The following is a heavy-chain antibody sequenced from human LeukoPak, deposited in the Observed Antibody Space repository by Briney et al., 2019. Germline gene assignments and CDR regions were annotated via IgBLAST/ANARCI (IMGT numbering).Heavy chain of an antibody. Sequence: PGGSLRLSCAASGFTFSSYGMHWVRQAPGKGLEWVAVIRYDGSNKYYADSVKGRFTISRDNSKNTLYLQMNSLRAEDTAVYYCAKEKSGSYFDYWGQGTLVTVSS. CDR1: GFTFSSYG. CDR3: AKEKSGSYFDY. J-gene: IGHJ4*02. CDR2: IRYDGSNK. D-gene: IGHD5-12*01. V-gene: IGHV3-30*02.